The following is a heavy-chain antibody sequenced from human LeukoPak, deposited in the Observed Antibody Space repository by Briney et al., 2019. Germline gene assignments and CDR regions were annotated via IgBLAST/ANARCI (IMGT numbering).Heavy chain of an antibody. D-gene: IGHD6-19*01. J-gene: IGHJ4*02. Sequence: GGSLRLSCAASGFNLNSYMLNWVRQAPGTGLQWISTLSGNSAEVFYAESVKGRFTISRDNSMNTLYLEMNNLRADDTALYYCARGGSGWFGRTDYWGQGTLVTVSS. CDR1: GFNLNSYM. CDR2: LSGNSAEV. CDR3: ARGGSGWFGRTDY. V-gene: IGHV3-21*04.